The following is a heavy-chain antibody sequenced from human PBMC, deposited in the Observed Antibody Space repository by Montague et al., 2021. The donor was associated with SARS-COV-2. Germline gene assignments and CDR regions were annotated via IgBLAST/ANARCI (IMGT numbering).Heavy chain of an antibody. CDR3: ATRTRYPQNDFGF. CDR2: IYDGGST. D-gene: IGHD1-14*01. CDR1: GDSIRNSEYS. Sequence: SETLSLTCTVSGDSIRNSEYSWGWVRQPPGNGLEWIGNIYDGGSTFYXPSLKSRVPIFVDTSKNQFSLKLSSVTAADTAVYYCATRTRYPQNDFGFWGQGTLVTVSS. V-gene: IGHV4-39*01. J-gene: IGHJ4*02.